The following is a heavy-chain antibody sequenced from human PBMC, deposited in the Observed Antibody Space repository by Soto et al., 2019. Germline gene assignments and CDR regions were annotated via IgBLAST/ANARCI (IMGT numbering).Heavy chain of an antibody. J-gene: IGHJ4*02. CDR2: IYYSGST. CDR1: GGSISSSSYY. V-gene: IGHV4-39*01. CDR3: ARTPIVVVVAATPDCFDY. D-gene: IGHD2-15*01. Sequence: SESLALGCALSGGSISSSSYYWGWIRQPPGKGLEWIGSIYYSGSTYYNPSLKSRVTISVDTSKNQFSLKLSSVTAADTAVYYCARTPIVVVVAATPDCFDYWGQGTLVTVPS.